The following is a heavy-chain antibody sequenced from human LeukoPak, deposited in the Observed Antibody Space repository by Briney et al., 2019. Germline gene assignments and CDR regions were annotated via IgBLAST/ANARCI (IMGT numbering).Heavy chain of an antibody. J-gene: IGHJ4*02. CDR2: IRFDGSDR. CDR1: GFIFSNYA. D-gene: IGHD2-8*02. Sequence: PGGSLRLSCAASGFIFSNYAMHWVRQPPGKGLEWVAFIRFDGSDRYYADSVKGRFTISRDNSNNTLYLQMNSLRTEDTGVYHCAYDRPGPKYYFDYWGQGALVTVSS. V-gene: IGHV3-30*02. CDR3: AYDRPGPKYYFDY.